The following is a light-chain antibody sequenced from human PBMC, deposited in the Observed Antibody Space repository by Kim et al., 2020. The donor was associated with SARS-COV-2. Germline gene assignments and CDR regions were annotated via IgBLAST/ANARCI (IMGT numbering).Light chain of an antibody. CDR3: QQYGSSSWT. CDR1: QSVSSSY. CDR2: GAS. V-gene: IGKV3-20*01. J-gene: IGKJ1*01. Sequence: APGERATLSCRASQSVSSSYLAWYQQKPGQAPRLLIYGASSRAIGIPDRFSGSGSGTDFTLTISRLEPEDFAVYYCQQYGSSSWTFGQGTKVDIK.